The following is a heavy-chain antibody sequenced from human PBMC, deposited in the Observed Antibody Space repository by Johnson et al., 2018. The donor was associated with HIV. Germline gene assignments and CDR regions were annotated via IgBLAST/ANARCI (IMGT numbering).Heavy chain of an antibody. D-gene: IGHD1-26*01. CDR1: GFTFSSYG. J-gene: IGHJ3*02. CDR2: IWYDGSNK. V-gene: IGHV3-33*01. Sequence: QVQLVESGGGVVQPGRSLRLSCAASGFTFSSYGMHWVRQAPGKGLEWVAVIWYDGSNKYYADSVKGRFTISRDNSKNTLYLQMNSLRAEATAVYYCAGGSYNDAFDIWGQGTMVTVSS. CDR3: AGGSYNDAFDI.